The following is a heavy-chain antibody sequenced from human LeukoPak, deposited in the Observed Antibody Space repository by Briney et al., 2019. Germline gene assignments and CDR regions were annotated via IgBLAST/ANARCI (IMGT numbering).Heavy chain of an antibody. CDR3: ARPSLRFLEWRDAFDI. CDR2: INPSGGST. D-gene: IGHD3-3*01. J-gene: IGHJ3*02. V-gene: IGHV1-46*01. CDR1: GYTFTSYY. Sequence: GASVKVSCKASGYTFTSYYMHWVRQAPGQGLEWMGIINPSGGSTSYAQKFQGRVTMTRDTSTSTVYMELSSLRSEDTAVYYCARPSLRFLEWRDAFDIWGQGTMVTVSS.